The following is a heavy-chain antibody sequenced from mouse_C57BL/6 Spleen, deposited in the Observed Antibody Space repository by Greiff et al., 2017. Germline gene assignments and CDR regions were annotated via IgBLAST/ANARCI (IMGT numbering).Heavy chain of an antibody. Sequence: EVMLVESGGGLVQPGGSMKLSCVASGFTFSNYWMNWVRQSPEKGLEWVAQIRLKSDNYATHYAESVKGRFTISRDDSKSSVYLQMNNVSAEDTGIYYCTGNPLYYYGSIYGYFDVWGTGTTVTVSS. D-gene: IGHD1-1*01. CDR2: IRLKSDNYAT. V-gene: IGHV6-3*01. J-gene: IGHJ1*03. CDR1: GFTFSNYW. CDR3: TGNPLYYYGSIYGYFDV.